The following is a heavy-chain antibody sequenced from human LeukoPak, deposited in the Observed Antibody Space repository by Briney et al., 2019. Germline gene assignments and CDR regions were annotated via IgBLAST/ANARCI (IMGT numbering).Heavy chain of an antibody. Sequence: GGSLRLSCAAFGFTVSSNYMSWVRQAPGKGLEWVSVIYSGGSTYYADSVKGRFTISRHNSKNTLYLQMNSLRAEDTAVYYCAIGQQLDYYYYYGMDVWGQGTTVTVSS. CDR1: GFTVSSNY. D-gene: IGHD6-13*01. J-gene: IGHJ6*02. CDR2: IYSGGST. V-gene: IGHV3-53*04. CDR3: AIGQQLDYYYYYGMDV.